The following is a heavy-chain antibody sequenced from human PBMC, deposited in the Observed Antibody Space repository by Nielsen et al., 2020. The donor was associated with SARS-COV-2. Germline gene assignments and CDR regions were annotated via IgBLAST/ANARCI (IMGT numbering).Heavy chain of an antibody. V-gene: IGHV4-30-4*01. CDR3: ARRGITGTRRFDY. D-gene: IGHD1-7*01. J-gene: IGHJ4*02. Sequence: SETLSLTCTVSGGSISSGGYYWSWIRQPPGKGLEWIGYIYYSGSTYYNPSLKSRVTISVDTSKNQFSLKLSSVTAADTAVYYCARRGITGTRRFDYWGQGTLVTVSS. CDR2: IYYSGST. CDR1: GGSISSGGYY.